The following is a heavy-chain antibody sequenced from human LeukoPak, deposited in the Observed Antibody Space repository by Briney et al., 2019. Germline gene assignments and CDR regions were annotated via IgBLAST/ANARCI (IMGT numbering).Heavy chain of an antibody. V-gene: IGHV3-48*03. CDR1: GFTFISYE. J-gene: IGHJ6*04. Sequence: PGGSLRLSCAASGFTFISYEMNWVRQAPGKGLEWVSYISSSGSTIYYADSVKGRFTISRGNAKNSLYLQMNSLRAEDTAVYYCAELGITMIGGVWGKGTTVTISS. CDR3: AELGITMIGGV. D-gene: IGHD3-10*02. CDR2: ISSSGSTI.